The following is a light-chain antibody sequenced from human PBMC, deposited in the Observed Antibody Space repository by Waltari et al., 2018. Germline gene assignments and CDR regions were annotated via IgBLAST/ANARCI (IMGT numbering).Light chain of an antibody. J-gene: IGLJ3*02. CDR1: NSDIGSYAL. V-gene: IGLV2-23*02. CDR2: EVT. CDR3: CSYATGVIVL. Sequence: QSALTQPASVSGSPGQSITISCTGTNSDIGSYALFPWYQQRPGQAPKLIIYEVTKRPSGVSDRFSGSKSASTASLTISGLQAEDEADYYCCSYATGVIVLFGGGTKVTVL.